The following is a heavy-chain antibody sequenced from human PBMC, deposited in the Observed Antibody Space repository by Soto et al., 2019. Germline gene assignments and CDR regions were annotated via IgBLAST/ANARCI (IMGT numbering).Heavy chain of an antibody. CDR3: ASNYAYAEGYYWYGIDV. J-gene: IGHJ6*02. D-gene: IGHD3-16*01. Sequence: EVQLVESGGGLVLPGGSLRLSCAASGFTFSRYWMHWVRQAPGKGLVWVSRISSYGSDTHYADSVKGRFTISRDNAKNTLYPQMNGLRADDTAVYYCASNYAYAEGYYWYGIDVWGQGTTVTVSS. CDR1: GFTFSRYW. V-gene: IGHV3-74*01. CDR2: ISSYGSDT.